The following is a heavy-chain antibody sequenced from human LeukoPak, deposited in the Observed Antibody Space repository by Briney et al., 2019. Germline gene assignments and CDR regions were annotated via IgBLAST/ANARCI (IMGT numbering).Heavy chain of an antibody. CDR2: VNPSGGAT. D-gene: IGHD6-19*01. Sequence: ASVKVSCKASGYSFTDYYIHWVRQAPGQGPEWMGWVNPSGGATKYAQKFQDRVTMTRDTSISTAYLELSGLTSDDTAVYYCATYTSAIQYFLDWGLGTLVTVSS. CDR3: ATYTSAIQYFLD. J-gene: IGHJ4*02. CDR1: GYSFTDYY. V-gene: IGHV1-2*02.